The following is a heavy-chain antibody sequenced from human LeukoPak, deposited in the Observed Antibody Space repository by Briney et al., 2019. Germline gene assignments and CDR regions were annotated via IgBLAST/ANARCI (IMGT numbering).Heavy chain of an antibody. D-gene: IGHD2-21*01. CDR2: ISGSGGST. Sequence: GGSLRLSCAASGFTFSSYAMSWVRQAPGKGLEWVSAISGSGGSTYYADSVKGRFTISRDNSKNSLYLQMNSLRAEDTAVYYCARDRAVVVMVPSNFDYWGQGTLVTVSS. J-gene: IGHJ4*02. V-gene: IGHV3-23*01. CDR1: GFTFSSYA. CDR3: ARDRAVVVMVPSNFDY.